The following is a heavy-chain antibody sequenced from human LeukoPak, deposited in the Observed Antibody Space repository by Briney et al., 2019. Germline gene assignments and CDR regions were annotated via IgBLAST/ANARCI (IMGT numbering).Heavy chain of an antibody. CDR1: GGSISSSSYY. CDR3: ARGTTTVTTWDPYYFDY. D-gene: IGHD4-17*01. J-gene: IGHJ4*02. V-gene: IGHV4-39*07. Sequence: TSETLSLTCTVSGGSISSSSYYWGWIRQPPGKGLEWIGSIYYSGSTYYNPSLKSRVTISVDTSKNQFSLKLSSVTAADTAVYYCARGTTTVTTWDPYYFDYWGQGTLVTVSS. CDR2: IYYSGST.